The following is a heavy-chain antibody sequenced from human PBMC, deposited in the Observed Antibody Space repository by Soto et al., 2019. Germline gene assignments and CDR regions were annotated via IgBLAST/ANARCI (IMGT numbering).Heavy chain of an antibody. V-gene: IGHV1-58*02. CDR1: GFTFTSSA. CDR3: AADRNTYVTEAFDI. CDR2: IVVGSGNT. J-gene: IGHJ3*02. D-gene: IGHD3-16*01. Sequence: GASVKVSCKASGFTFTSSAMQWLRQARGQRLEWIGWIVVGSGNTNYAQKFQERVTISRDMSTSTAYMELSSLRSEDTAVYYCAADRNTYVTEAFDIWGQGTMVTVSS.